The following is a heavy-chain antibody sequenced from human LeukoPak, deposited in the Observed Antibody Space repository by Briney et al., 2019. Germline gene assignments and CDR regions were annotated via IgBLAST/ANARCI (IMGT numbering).Heavy chain of an antibody. CDR3: AKEGRRGFGELIYIAY. J-gene: IGHJ4*02. CDR2: ISSSSSYI. V-gene: IGHV3-21*01. CDR1: GFTFSSYA. Sequence: PGGSLRLSCEASGFTFSSYAMSWVRQAPGKGLEWVSSISSSSSYIYYADSVKGRFTISRDNSKTTAYLQMDSLRLDGSAVYYCAKEGRRGFGELIYIAYWGQGTLVTVSS. D-gene: IGHD3-10*01.